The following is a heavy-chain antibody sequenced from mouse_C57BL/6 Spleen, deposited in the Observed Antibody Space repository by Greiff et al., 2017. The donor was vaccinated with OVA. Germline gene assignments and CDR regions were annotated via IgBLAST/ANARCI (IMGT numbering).Heavy chain of an antibody. V-gene: IGHV3-6*01. CDR1: GYSITSGYF. CDR3: AGGSNYDY. J-gene: IGHJ2*01. D-gene: IGHD2-5*01. Sequence: EVKLLESGPGLVKPSQSLSLTCSVTGYSITSGYFGNWIRQFPGNKLEWMGFRSYDCSNNYNPSLKNRIPITRNTSKNQFFLKLKSVTTEDTATYYCAGGSNYDYWGQGTTLTVSS. CDR2: RSYDCSN.